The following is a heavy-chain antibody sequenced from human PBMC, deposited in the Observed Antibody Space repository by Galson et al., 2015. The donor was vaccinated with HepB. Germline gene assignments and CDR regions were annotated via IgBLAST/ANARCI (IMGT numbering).Heavy chain of an antibody. V-gene: IGHV5-51*01. CDR2: IYPGDSDT. J-gene: IGHJ6*02. Sequence: QSGAEVKKPGESLKVSCKGSGYSFSNYWIGWVRQMPGKGLEWMGIIYPGDSDTRYSPSFQGQVTISADKSISTAYLQWSSLKASDTAMYYCARHSGHAVPYYYYGMDVWGQGTTVTVSS. CDR3: ARHSGHAVPYYYYGMDV. D-gene: IGHD1-26*01. CDR1: GYSFSNYW.